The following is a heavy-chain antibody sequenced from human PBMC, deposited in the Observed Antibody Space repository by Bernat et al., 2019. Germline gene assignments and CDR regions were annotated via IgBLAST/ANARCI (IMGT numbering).Heavy chain of an antibody. J-gene: IGHJ2*01. CDR1: GFTFSSYS. CDR2: ISSSSSTI. CDR3: ARDGHYYYDSSGLYWYFDL. D-gene: IGHD3-22*01. V-gene: IGHV3-48*02. Sequence: EVQLVESGGGLVQPGGSLRLSCAASGFTFSSYSMNWVRQAPGKGLEWVSYISSSSSTIYYADSVKGRFTISRDNAKISLYLQMNSLRDEDTAVYYCARDGHYYYDSSGLYWYFDLWGRGTLVTVSS.